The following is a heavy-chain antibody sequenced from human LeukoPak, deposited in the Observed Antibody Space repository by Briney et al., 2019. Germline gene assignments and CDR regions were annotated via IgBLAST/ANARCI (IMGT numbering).Heavy chain of an antibody. CDR2: ISGSGGST. Sequence: GGSLRLSCAASGFTFTSYAMSWVRQAPGKGLEWVSAISGSGGSTYYADSVKGRFTISRDNSKNTLYLQMDSLRAEDTAVYYCAKDVGYSSSWYVGMDVWGQGTTVTVSS. J-gene: IGHJ6*02. D-gene: IGHD6-13*01. V-gene: IGHV3-23*01. CDR1: GFTFTSYA. CDR3: AKDVGYSSSWYVGMDV.